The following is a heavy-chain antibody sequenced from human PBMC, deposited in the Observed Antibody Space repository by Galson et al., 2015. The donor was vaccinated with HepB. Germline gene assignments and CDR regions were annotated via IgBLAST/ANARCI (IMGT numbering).Heavy chain of an antibody. Sequence: PPGKALEWLALIYWNDDNHFSPSLKSRLTFTKDTSKNQVVLTMTNMDPVDTATYYCAHTAGWLPDRWGQGTLVTVSS. J-gene: IGHJ5*02. V-gene: IGHV2-5*01. D-gene: IGHD2-8*02. CDR2: IYWNDDN. CDR3: AHTAGWLPDR.